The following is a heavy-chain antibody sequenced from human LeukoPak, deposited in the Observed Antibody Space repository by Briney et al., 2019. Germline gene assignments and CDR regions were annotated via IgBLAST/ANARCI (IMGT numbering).Heavy chain of an antibody. Sequence: GGSLRLSCAASGFTVSSNYMSWVRQAPGKGLEWVSAITGSGDSTYYAVPVKGRCTISRDNSKNTLFLQLNTLRAEDTAIYYCAKENPVGGTNYFDYWGQGTLVTVSS. D-gene: IGHD1-26*01. CDR2: ITGSGDST. CDR3: AKENPVGGTNYFDY. J-gene: IGHJ4*02. CDR1: GFTVSSNY. V-gene: IGHV3-23*01.